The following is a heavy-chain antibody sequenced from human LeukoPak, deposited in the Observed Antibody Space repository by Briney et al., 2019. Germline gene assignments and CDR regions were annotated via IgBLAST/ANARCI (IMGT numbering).Heavy chain of an antibody. V-gene: IGHV4-30-4*08. CDR3: ARECTVTTVGGSFDWFGP. CDR1: GGSISSGDYY. Sequence: SQTLSLTCTVSGGSISSGDYYWSWIRQLPGKGLEWIGYIYYSGSTYYNPSLKSRVTISVDTSKNQFSLKLSSVTAADTAVYYCARECTVTTVGGSFDWFGPWGQGTLVTVSS. CDR2: IYYSGST. J-gene: IGHJ5*02. D-gene: IGHD4-17*01.